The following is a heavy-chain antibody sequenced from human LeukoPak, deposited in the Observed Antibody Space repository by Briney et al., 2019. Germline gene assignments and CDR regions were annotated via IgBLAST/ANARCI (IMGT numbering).Heavy chain of an antibody. CDR2: IYYSGSA. J-gene: IGHJ4*02. V-gene: IGHV4-39*01. Sequence: SETLSLTCTVSGGSISSSSHYRGWIRQPPGKGLEWIGTIYYSGSAYYNPSLNSRVTISVDTSKNQFSLKLSSVTAADTAVYYCASWPLVDMTTSGLDYWGQGTLATVSS. CDR1: GGSISSSSHY. CDR3: ASWPLVDMTTSGLDY. D-gene: IGHD5-24*01.